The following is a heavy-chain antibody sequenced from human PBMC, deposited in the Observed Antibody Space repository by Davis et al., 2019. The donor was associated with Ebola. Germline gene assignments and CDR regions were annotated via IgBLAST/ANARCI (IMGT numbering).Heavy chain of an antibody. J-gene: IGHJ3*02. CDR2: FGTGGDT. D-gene: IGHD2/OR15-2a*01. CDR1: GFIFRNYV. V-gene: IGHV3-23*01. CDR3: VKDSSNIWFDI. Sequence: GESLKISCETSGFIFRNYVMSWVRQAPGKGLEWVSTFGTGGDTYCADSVKGRFAISRDNSRGTLYLQMNSLRVEDSAIYYCVKDSSNIWFDIWGQGILVTVSS.